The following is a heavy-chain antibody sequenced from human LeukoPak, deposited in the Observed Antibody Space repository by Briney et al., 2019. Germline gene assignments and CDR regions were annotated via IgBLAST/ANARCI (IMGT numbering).Heavy chain of an antibody. V-gene: IGHV4-39*02. CDR2: IYYSGST. CDR1: GGSISSSSYY. CDR3: ARDHLANLASRLFDP. J-gene: IGHJ5*02. D-gene: IGHD3-3*01. Sequence: SETLSLTCTVSGGSISSSSYYWGWIRQPPGKGLEWIGSIYYSGSTYYNPSLKSRVTISVDTSKNQFSLKLSSVTAADTAVYYCARDHLANLASRLFDPWGQGTLVTVSS.